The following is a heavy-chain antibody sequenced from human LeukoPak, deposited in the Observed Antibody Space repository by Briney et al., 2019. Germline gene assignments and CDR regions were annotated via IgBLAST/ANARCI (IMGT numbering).Heavy chain of an antibody. CDR2: IYSGGST. CDR3: ARGQRSNYYDSSGLDY. J-gene: IGHJ4*02. V-gene: IGHV3-66*01. CDR1: GFTVSSNY. D-gene: IGHD3-22*01. Sequence: GGSLRLSCAASGFTVSSNYMSWVRQAPGKGLEWVSVIYSGGSTYYADSVKGRFTISRDNSKNTLYLQMNSLRAEGTAVYYCARGQRSNYYDSSGLDYWGQGTLVTVSS.